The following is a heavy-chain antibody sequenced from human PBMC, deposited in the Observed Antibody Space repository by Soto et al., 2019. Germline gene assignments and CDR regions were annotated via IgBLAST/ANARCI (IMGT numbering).Heavy chain of an antibody. D-gene: IGHD1-26*01. CDR2: LYAEGST. J-gene: IGHJ6*02. Sequence: VQLVESGGGLIQPGGSLRLSCVASGLTVSQNYMAWVRRAPEMGPQWVSVLYAEGSTYYTESVKGRFTISRDPSKNTLFLQMDGLRAEDTAAYYCVRPRPSGENYGMDDWGQGTTVTVSS. CDR1: GLTVSQNY. V-gene: IGHV3-53*01. CDR3: VRPRPSGENYGMDD.